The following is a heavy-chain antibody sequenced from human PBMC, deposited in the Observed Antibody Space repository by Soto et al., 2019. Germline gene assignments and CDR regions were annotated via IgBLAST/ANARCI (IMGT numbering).Heavy chain of an antibody. D-gene: IGHD6-19*01. J-gene: IGHJ6*04. Sequence: RQGSGKELEWISYITSSGTTKYYADSLRGRFTISRDNGKNSLFLQMNSLRVEDTAVYYCSRESDTRGWTEYSSGMAVWG. V-gene: IGHV3-11*01. CDR2: ITSSGTTK. CDR3: SRESDTRGWTEYSSGMAV.